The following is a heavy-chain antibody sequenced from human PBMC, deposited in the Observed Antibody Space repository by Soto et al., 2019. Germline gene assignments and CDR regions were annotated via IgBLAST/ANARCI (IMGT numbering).Heavy chain of an antibody. Sequence: ASVKVSCKASGYTFSDFYLHWVRQAPGHGLEWVGWINPTRGGTNYAQKFRDRVTVTADPSISTAYMEFSLRAEDTAVYYCAKDPPLMVRGYPDYWGQGTLVTVSS. D-gene: IGHD3-10*01. CDR2: INPTRGGT. J-gene: IGHJ4*02. CDR3: AKDPPLMVRGYPDY. CDR1: GYTFSDFY. V-gene: IGHV1-2*02.